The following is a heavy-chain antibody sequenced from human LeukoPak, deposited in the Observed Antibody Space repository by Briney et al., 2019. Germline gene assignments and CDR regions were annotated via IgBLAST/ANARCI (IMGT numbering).Heavy chain of an antibody. D-gene: IGHD3-22*01. J-gene: IGHJ4*02. CDR3: ARQSGMYYYDSSGYYYDY. CDR2: IYYSGST. CDR1: GGSVSSSSYY. V-gene: IGHV4-39*01. Sequence: SETLSLTCTVSGGSVSSSSYYWGWIRQPPGKGLEWIGSIYYSGSTHYNPSLKSRVTISVDTSKNQFSLKLSSVTAADTAVYYCARQSGMYYYDSSGYYYDYWGQGTLVTVSS.